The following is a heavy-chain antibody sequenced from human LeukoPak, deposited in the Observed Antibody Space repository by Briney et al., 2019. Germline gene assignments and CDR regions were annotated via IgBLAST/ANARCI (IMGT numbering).Heavy chain of an antibody. Sequence: SGGSLRLSCAASGFSLSNYWISWVRQAPGKGLEWVANIKLDGSEKYYMNSVKGRFTISRDNAKNSLNLQMNSLRAEDTAVYYCARETRGSYVPGLDSWGQGTLVTVSS. V-gene: IGHV3-7*01. CDR2: IKLDGSEK. CDR3: ARETRGSYVPGLDS. J-gene: IGHJ4*02. CDR1: GFSLSNYW. D-gene: IGHD1-26*01.